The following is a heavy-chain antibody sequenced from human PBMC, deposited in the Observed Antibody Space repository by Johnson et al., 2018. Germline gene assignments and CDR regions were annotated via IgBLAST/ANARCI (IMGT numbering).Heavy chain of an antibody. CDR1: GFTFDDYG. Sequence: VQLVQSGGGVVRPGGSLRLSCAASGFTFDDYGMSWVRQAPGKGLEWVSGINWNGGSTGYADSVKGRFTISRDIAKNSLYLQMTSLRAEDTAVYYCARATRGYSYGAAYYYYMDLWGKGTTVTVSS. CDR2: INWNGGST. CDR3: ARATRGYSYGAAYYYYMDL. V-gene: IGHV3-20*04. D-gene: IGHD5-18*01. J-gene: IGHJ6*03.